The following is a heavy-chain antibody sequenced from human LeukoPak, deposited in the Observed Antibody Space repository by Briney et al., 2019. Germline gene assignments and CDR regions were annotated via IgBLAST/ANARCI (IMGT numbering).Heavy chain of an antibody. Sequence: GGSLRLSCAASGFTVSGNYMSWVRQAPGKGLEWVSVIYSGSSTYYADSVKGRFTITRDNSKNTLYLQMNSLRAEDTAVYYCAREYYDILTGFYWFDPWGQGTLVTVSS. CDR1: GFTVSGNY. J-gene: IGHJ5*02. D-gene: IGHD3-9*01. CDR3: AREYYDILTGFYWFDP. V-gene: IGHV3-66*02. CDR2: IYSGSST.